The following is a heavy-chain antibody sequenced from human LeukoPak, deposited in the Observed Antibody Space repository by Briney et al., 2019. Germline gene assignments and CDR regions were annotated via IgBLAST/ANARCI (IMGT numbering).Heavy chain of an antibody. CDR3: ARDFSDQLITGERWLQFSGHAFDI. J-gene: IGHJ3*02. CDR2: IKQDESEK. D-gene: IGHD5-24*01. CDR1: GFSLSSYW. V-gene: IGHV3-7*01. Sequence: GGSLRLSCAASGFSLSSYWMSWLRQAPGKGLEWVANIKQDESEKYYVDSVKGRFTMSRDNAKNSLYLQMNSLRAEDTAVYYCARDFSDQLITGERWLQFSGHAFDIWGQGTMVTVSS.